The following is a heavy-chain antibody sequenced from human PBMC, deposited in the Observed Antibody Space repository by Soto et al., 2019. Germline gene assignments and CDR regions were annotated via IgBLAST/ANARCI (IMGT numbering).Heavy chain of an antibody. CDR1: GFTFSSYG. Sequence: QVQLVESGGGVVQPGRSLRLSCAASGFTFSSYGMHWVRQAPGKGVEWVAVISYDGSNKYYADSVKGRFTISRDNSKNTLYLQMNSVRAEDTAVYYCAKETYSGPLDYWGQGTLVTVAS. CDR2: ISYDGSNK. CDR3: AKETYSGPLDY. D-gene: IGHD2-15*01. J-gene: IGHJ4*02. V-gene: IGHV3-30*18.